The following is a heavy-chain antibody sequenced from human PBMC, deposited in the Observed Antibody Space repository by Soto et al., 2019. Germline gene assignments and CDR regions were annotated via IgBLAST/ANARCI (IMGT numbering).Heavy chain of an antibody. V-gene: IGHV1-8*01. CDR3: ARGLPSGGSDFDY. CDR1: GYTFTGYD. J-gene: IGHJ4*02. CDR2: MNPNSGNT. D-gene: IGHD2-15*01. Sequence: GASVKVSSKASGYTFTGYDINGVRQTTGQGLEWMGWMNPNSGNTGYAQKFQGRVTMTRNTSISTAYMELSSLRSEDTAVYYCARGLPSGGSDFDYWGQGTLVTVSS.